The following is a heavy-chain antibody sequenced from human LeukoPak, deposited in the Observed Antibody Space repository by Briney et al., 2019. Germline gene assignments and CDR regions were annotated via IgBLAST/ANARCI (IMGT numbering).Heavy chain of an antibody. CDR2: INPSGGST. V-gene: IGHV1-46*01. J-gene: IGHJ4*02. Sequence: ASVKVSCKASGYTFTTYYVHWVRQAPGQGLEWMGIINPSGGSTTYAQKFRGRLTMTRDMSTSTVYMELSSLRSGDTAVYYCARGSRPVYNLLTGKRYFDYWGQGTLLTVSS. CDR3: ARGSRPVYNLLTGKRYFDY. CDR1: GYTFTTYY. D-gene: IGHD3-9*01.